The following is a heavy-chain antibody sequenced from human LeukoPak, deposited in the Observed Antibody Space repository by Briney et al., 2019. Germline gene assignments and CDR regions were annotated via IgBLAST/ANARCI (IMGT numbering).Heavy chain of an antibody. CDR2: IYHSGST. J-gene: IGHJ4*02. V-gene: IGHV4-4*02. CDR3: ARDRGSTSCYDR. CDR1: GGSISSSNW. Sequence: SGTLSLTCAVSGGSISSSNWWSWVRQPPGKGLEGIGEIYHSGSTNYNPSLKSRVTISVGKSKNQFSLKLSSVTAADTAVYYCARDRGSTSCYDRWGQGTLVTVSS. D-gene: IGHD2-2*01.